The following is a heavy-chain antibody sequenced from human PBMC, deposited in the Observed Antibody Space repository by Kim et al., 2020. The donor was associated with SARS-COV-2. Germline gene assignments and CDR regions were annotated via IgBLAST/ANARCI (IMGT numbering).Heavy chain of an antibody. CDR3: ARDHYYYGSGTANKNLYGTDV. V-gene: IGHV1-18*01. J-gene: IGHJ6*02. CDR2: ISAYNGNT. Sequence: ASVKVSCKASGYTFTSYGISWVRQAPGQGLEWMGWISAYNGNTNYAQKLQGRVTMTTDTSTSTAYMELRSLRSDDTAVYYCARDHYYYGSGTANKNLYGTDVWGQGTTVTVSS. CDR1: GYTFTSYG. D-gene: IGHD3-10*01.